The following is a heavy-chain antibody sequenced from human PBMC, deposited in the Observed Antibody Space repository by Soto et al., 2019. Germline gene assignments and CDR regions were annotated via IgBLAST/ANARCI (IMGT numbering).Heavy chain of an antibody. D-gene: IGHD2-2*01. CDR3: ARLGGYCSSTSCYGYYGMDV. CDR1: GGFISSSSYY. J-gene: IGHJ6*02. CDR2: MYSSGST. Sequence: SETLSLTCTVSGGFISSSSYYWGWIRQPPGKGLEWIGSMYSSGSTYYNPSLKSRVTISVDTSKNQFSLKLNSATAADTAVYYCARLGGYCSSTSCYGYYGMDVWGQGTTVTVSS. V-gene: IGHV4-39*01.